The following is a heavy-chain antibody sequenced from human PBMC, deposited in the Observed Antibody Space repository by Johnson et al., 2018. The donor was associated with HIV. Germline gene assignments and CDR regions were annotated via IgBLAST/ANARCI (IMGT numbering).Heavy chain of an antibody. J-gene: IGHJ3*02. V-gene: IGHV3-30*03. CDR3: ASGRVGGNDAFDI. D-gene: IGHD2-15*01. Sequence: VQLVESGGGVVQPGRSLRLSCAASGFTFSNYGMHWVRQAPGKGLEWVAVVSYDGSNKYYADSVKGRFTISRDNSKNTLYLQMNSRRAEDTAVYYCASGRVGGNDAFDIWGQGTMVTVSS. CDR1: GFTFSNYG. CDR2: VSYDGSNK.